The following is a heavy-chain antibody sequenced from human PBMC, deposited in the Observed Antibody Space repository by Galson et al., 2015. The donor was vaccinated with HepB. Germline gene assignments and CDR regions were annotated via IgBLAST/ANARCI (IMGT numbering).Heavy chain of an antibody. V-gene: IGHV1-18*01. CDR2: ISAYNGNT. CDR1: GYTFTSYG. J-gene: IGHJ4*02. Sequence: SVKVSCKASGYTFTSYGISWVRQAPGQGLEWMGWISAYNGNTNYAQKLQGRVTMTTDTSTSTAYMELRSLRSDDTAVYYCARDLVVTAIPYYFDYWGQGNLVTVSS. CDR3: ARDLVVTAIPYYFDY. D-gene: IGHD2-21*02.